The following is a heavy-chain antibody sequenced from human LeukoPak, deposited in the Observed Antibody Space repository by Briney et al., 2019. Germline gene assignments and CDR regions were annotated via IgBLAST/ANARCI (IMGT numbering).Heavy chain of an antibody. Sequence: ASVKVSCKASGYTFTGYYMHWVRQAPGQGLEWMGWINPNSGGTNYAQKFQGRVTMTRDTSISTAYMELSRLRSDDTAVYYCARDHGSYGSGSYNFDYWGQGTLVTVSS. D-gene: IGHD3-10*01. V-gene: IGHV1-2*02. CDR3: ARDHGSYGSGSYNFDY. J-gene: IGHJ4*02. CDR1: GYTFTGYY. CDR2: INPNSGGT.